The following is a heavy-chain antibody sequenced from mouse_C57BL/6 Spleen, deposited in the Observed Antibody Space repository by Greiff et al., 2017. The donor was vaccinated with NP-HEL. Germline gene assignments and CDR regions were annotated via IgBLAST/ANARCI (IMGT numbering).Heavy chain of an antibody. Sequence: VQLQQPGAELVMPGASVKLSCKASGYTFTSYWMHWVKQRPGQGLEWIGEIDPSDSYTTYNQKFKGKSTLTVDKSSSTAYMQLIRLTSEDSAVYDCARRDSKDWWFDVWGTGTTVTVSS. CDR1: GYTFTSYW. CDR2: IDPSDSYT. V-gene: IGHV1-69*01. CDR3: ARRDSKDWWFDV. D-gene: IGHD2-5*01. J-gene: IGHJ1*03.